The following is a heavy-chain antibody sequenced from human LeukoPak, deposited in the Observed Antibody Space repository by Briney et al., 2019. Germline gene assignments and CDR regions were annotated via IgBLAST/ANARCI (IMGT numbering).Heavy chain of an antibody. D-gene: IGHD3-22*01. J-gene: IGHJ4*02. CDR2: IYSGGST. CDR3: ARHYYDSSGWAGYIDY. V-gene: IGHV3-53*01. CDR1: GFTVSSNY. Sequence: GGSLRLSCAASGFTVSSNYMSWVRQAPGKGLEWVSVIYSGGSTYYADSVKGRFTISRDNSKNTLYLQMNSLRAEDTAVYCCARHYYDSSGWAGYIDYWGQGTLVTVSS.